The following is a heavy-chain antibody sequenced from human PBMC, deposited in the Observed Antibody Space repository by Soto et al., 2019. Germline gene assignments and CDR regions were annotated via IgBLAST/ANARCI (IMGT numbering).Heavy chain of an antibody. J-gene: IGHJ4*02. CDR2: ISYSGST. CDR1: GGSMSSYY. D-gene: IGHD2-15*01. V-gene: IGHV4-59*01. Sequence: SETLSLTCTVSGGSMSSYYWTWLRQSPGRGLEWIGYISYSGSTYYNPSLKSRVTISADTSKNQFSLRMNSMIAADTAVYYCARADPGASVGYWGQGTLVTVSS. CDR3: ARADPGASVGY.